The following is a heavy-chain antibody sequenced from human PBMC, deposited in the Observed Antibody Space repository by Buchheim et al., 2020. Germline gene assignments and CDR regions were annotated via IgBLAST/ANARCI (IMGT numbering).Heavy chain of an antibody. CDR1: GFTFSSYG. D-gene: IGHD3-9*01. CDR2: IWYDGSNK. Sequence: QVQLVESGGGVVQPGRSLRLSCAASGFTFSSYGMHWVRQAPGKGLEWVAVIWYDGSNKYYADSVKGRFTISRDNSKNTLYLQMNSLRAEDTAVYYCARDFRYYDIVTGYYRPTIIDYWGQGTL. V-gene: IGHV3-33*01. J-gene: IGHJ4*02. CDR3: ARDFRYYDIVTGYYRPTIIDY.